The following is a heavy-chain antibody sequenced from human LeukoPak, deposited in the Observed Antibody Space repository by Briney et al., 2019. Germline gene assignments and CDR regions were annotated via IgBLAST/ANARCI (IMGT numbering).Heavy chain of an antibody. CDR3: AKGTQYSSGWGLLDY. CDR1: GFTFSSYG. CDR2: ISYDGSNK. V-gene: IGHV3-30*18. J-gene: IGHJ4*02. Sequence: ERSLRLSCAASGFTFSSYGMHWVRQAPGKGLEWVAVISYDGSNKYYADSVKGRFTISRDNSKNTLYLQMNSLRAEDTAVYYCAKGTQYSSGWGLLDYWGQGTLVTVSS. D-gene: IGHD6-19*01.